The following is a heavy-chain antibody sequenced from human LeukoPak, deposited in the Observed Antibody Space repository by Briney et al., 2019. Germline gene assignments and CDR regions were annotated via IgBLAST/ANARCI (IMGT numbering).Heavy chain of an antibody. Sequence: GGSLRLSCAASGFTFSNAWMSWVRQAPGKGLEWVGRIKSKTDGGTTDYAAPVKGRFTISRDDSKNTLYLQMNSLRAEDTAVYYCARDPIYYYYMDVWGKGTTVTVSS. J-gene: IGHJ6*03. V-gene: IGHV3-15*01. CDR1: GFTFSNAW. CDR3: ARDPIYYYYMDV. CDR2: IKSKTDGGTT.